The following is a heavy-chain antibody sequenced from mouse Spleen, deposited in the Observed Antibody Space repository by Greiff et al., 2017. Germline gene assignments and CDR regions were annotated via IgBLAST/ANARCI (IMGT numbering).Heavy chain of an antibody. CDR1: GFTFSSYA. J-gene: IGHJ4*01. CDR3: AREDGNYGAMDY. Sequence: EVKLMESGGGLVKPGGSLKLSCAASGFTFSSYAMSWVRQTPEKRLEWVATISSGGSYTYYPDSVKGRFTISRDNAKNTLYLQMSSLRSEDTAMYYCAREDGNYGAMDYWGQGTSVTVSS. V-gene: IGHV5-9-1*01. D-gene: IGHD2-1*01. CDR2: ISSGGSYT.